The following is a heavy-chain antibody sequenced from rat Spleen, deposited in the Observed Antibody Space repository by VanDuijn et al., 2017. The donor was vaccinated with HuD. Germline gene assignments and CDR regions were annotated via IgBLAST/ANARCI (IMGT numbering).Heavy chain of an antibody. J-gene: IGHJ3*01. CDR1: GFSLNRNG. CDR2: ILSGGST. V-gene: IGHV2S8*01. Sequence: QVQLKESGPGLMQPSDTLSLTCTVSGFSLNRNGVGWVRQPPGKGLEWIAAILSGGSTYYNSALKSRLSISRDTSKSQVFLKMNSLQTEDTAIYFCTSPFRWFAYWGQGTLVTVSS. CDR3: TSPFRWFAY.